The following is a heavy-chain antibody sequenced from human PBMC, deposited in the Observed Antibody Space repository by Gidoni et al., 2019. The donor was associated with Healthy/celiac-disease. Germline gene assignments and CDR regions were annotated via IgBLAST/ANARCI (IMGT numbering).Heavy chain of an antibody. D-gene: IGHD5-18*01. CDR2: IYYSGST. CDR3: ASSNGYGVPLDY. CDR1: GCSISSSNW. Sequence: QVQLQESGPGLVKPSGTLSLTCAVSGCSISSSNWWSCVRQPPGKGLEWIGEIYYSGSTNYNPSLKSRVTISVDKSKNQFSLKLSSVTAADTAVYYCASSNGYGVPLDYWGQGTLVTVSS. J-gene: IGHJ4*02. V-gene: IGHV4-4*02.